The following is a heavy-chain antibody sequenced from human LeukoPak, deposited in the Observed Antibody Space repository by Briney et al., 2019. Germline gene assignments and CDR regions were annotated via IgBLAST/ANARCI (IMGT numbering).Heavy chain of an antibody. J-gene: IGHJ6*02. CDR2: ISYDGSNK. Sequence: HAGGSLRLSCAASGFTFSSYGMHWVRQAPGKGLEWVAVISYDGSNKYYADSVKGRFTISRDNSKNTLYLQMNSLRAEDTAVYYCAKGRDFMDVWGQGTTVTVSS. CDR3: AKGRDFMDV. V-gene: IGHV3-30*18. CDR1: GFTFSSYG.